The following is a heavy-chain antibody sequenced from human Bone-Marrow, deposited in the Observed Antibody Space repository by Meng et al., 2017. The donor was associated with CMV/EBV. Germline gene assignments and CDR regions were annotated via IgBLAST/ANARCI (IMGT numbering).Heavy chain of an antibody. D-gene: IGHD3-3*01. Sequence: ASVKVSCKASGYTFTGYYMHWVRQAPGQGLEWMGWINPNSGGTNYAQKFQGRVTMTRDTSISKAYMDLSGLRSDDTAVYYCARGSPYYNFWSGYFNYYGMDVWGQGATVTVSS. CDR2: INPNSGGT. CDR3: ARGSPYYNFWSGYFNYYGMDV. CDR1: GYTFTGYY. J-gene: IGHJ6*02. V-gene: IGHV1-2*02.